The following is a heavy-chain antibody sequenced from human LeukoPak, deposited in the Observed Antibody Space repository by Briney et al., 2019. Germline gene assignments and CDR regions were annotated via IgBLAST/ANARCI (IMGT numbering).Heavy chain of an antibody. CDR1: GGSISSSSYY. J-gene: IGHJ3*02. Sequence: SETLSLTCTVSGGSISSSSYYWGWIRPPPGKGLEWIGSIYYSGSTYYNPSLKSRVTISVDTSKNQFSLKLSSVTAADTAVYYCARRRAFDIWGQGTMVTVSS. CDR2: IYYSGST. CDR3: ARRRAFDI. V-gene: IGHV4-39*01.